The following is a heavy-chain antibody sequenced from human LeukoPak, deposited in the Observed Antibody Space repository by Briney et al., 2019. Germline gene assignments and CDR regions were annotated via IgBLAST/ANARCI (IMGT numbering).Heavy chain of an antibody. CDR1: GYSITDYW. D-gene: IGHD6-19*01. CDR2: VYPGDSDT. CDR3: ARFRSVTGNNWFDP. V-gene: IGHV5-51*01. Sequence: KGGESLKISCKDFGYSITDYWIGWVRQMPGKGLEWMGMVYPGDSDTRYSPSFQGQVTISADKSLSTAYLLWSTLQASDTAMYYCARFRSVTGNNWFDPWGQGTLVTVSS. J-gene: IGHJ5*02.